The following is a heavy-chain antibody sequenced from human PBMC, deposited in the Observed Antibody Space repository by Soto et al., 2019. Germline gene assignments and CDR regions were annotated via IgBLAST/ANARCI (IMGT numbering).Heavy chain of an antibody. V-gene: IGHV1-69*13. CDR2: IIPIFGTA. Sequence: SVKVSCKASGGTFSTYAISWVRQAPGQGLEWMGGIIPIFGTANYAQKFQGRVTITADESTSTAYMELSSLRSEDTAVYYCARSSDFYPNWFDPWGQGTLVTVSS. CDR1: GGTFSTYA. J-gene: IGHJ5*02. D-gene: IGHD3-3*01. CDR3: ARSSDFYPNWFDP.